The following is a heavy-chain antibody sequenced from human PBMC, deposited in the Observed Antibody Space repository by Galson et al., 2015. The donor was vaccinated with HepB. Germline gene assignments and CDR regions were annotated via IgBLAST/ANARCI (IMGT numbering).Heavy chain of an antibody. CDR2: ITNSGSRT. D-gene: IGHD6-6*01. V-gene: IGHV3-23*05. CDR1: GFRFNVYD. J-gene: IGHJ6*02. CDR3: AKGAYMSSYSLYGMDA. Sequence: SLRLSCAVSGFRFNVYDMNWVRQAPGKGLEWVSGITNSGSRTYYAESGKGRFTISRDNSKNTVSLQLSSRRAEDTAIYYCAKGAYMSSYSLYGMDAWGQGTTVIVSS.